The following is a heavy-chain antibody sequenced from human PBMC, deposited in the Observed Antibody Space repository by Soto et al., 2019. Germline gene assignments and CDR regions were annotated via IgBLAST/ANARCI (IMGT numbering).Heavy chain of an antibody. CDR2: IRRKANSYTT. V-gene: IGHV3-72*01. Sequence: EVQLVESGGGLVQPGGSLRLSCAASGLIFSDYHMDWVRQAPGKGLEWVGRIRRKANSYTTEYAASVKGRFTISRDDSKNSQYLQMNSVKSEDTAVYYCAMLGGWSGGSSGMDVWGQGTTVTVSS. CDR3: AMLGGWSGGSSGMDV. J-gene: IGHJ6*02. D-gene: IGHD6-19*01. CDR1: GLIFSDYH.